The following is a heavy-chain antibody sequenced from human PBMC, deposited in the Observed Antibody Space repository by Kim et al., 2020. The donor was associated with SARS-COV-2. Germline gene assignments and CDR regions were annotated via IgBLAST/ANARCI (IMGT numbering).Heavy chain of an antibody. CDR1: GFTFSSYA. D-gene: IGHD3-3*01. CDR3: ARDWRECYSYYMDV. J-gene: IGHJ6*03. V-gene: IGHV3-30-3*01. CDR2: ITYDGSNK. Sequence: GGSLRLSCAASGFTFSSYAMHWVRQAPGKGLEWVAVITYDGSNKYYADSVKGRFTISRDNSKNTLYLQMNSLRAEDTAVYYCARDWRECYSYYMDVWGKGTLFTVSS.